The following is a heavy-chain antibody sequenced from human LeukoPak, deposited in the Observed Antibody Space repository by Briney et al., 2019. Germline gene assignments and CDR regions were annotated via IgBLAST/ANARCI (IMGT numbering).Heavy chain of an antibody. CDR1: GGSISSHS. V-gene: IGHV4-59*11. CDR3: ARDAYDSGAYYFLFDY. J-gene: IGHJ4*01. D-gene: IGHD3-22*01. CDR2: VYDSGST. Sequence: SETLSLTCTVSGGSISSHSWSWIRQPPGKGLEWIGYVYDSGSTDYNPSLKSRVTISLDMPKNQFSLRLSSVTAADTAIYYCARDAYDSGAYYFLFDYWGQEPWSPSPQ.